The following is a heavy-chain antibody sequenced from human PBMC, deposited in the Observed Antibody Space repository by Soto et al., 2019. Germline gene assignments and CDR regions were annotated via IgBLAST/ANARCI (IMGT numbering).Heavy chain of an antibody. CDR3: ATPLPRSSGYSYGALDY. CDR1: GYTFTNYY. J-gene: IGHJ4*02. Sequence: ASVKVSCKASGYTFTNYYMHWVRQAPGQGLEWMGIFNPSGTSTTYAQKFQGRVTMTRDTSTSTVYMELNSLRSDDTAVYYCATPLPRSSGYSYGALDYWGQGTLVTVSS. D-gene: IGHD5-18*01. V-gene: IGHV1-46*01. CDR2: FNPSGTST.